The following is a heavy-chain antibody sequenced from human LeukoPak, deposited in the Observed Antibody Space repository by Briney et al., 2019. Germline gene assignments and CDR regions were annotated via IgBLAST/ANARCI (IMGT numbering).Heavy chain of an antibody. CDR2: IYYSGST. D-gene: IGHD3-10*01. CDR1: GGSFSGYY. CDR3: ARDNTMVRGVIDY. Sequence: SETLSLTCAVYGGSFSGYYWSWIRQPPGKGLEWIGYIYYSGSTYYNPSLKSRVTISVDTSKNQFSLKLSSVTAADTAVYYCARDNTMVRGVIDYWGQGTLVTVSS. V-gene: IGHV4-30-4*08. J-gene: IGHJ4*02.